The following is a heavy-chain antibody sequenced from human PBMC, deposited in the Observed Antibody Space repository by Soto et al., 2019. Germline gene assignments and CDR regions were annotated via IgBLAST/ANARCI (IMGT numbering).Heavy chain of an antibody. V-gene: IGHV4-30-4*01. CDR1: GGSISSGDYY. J-gene: IGHJ4*02. CDR3: ASEDYGDNKFDY. CDR2: IYYSGST. D-gene: IGHD4-17*01. Sequence: QVQLQESGPGLVKPSQTLSLTCTVSGGSISSGDYYWSWIRQPPGKGLEWIGYIYYSGSTYYTPSLMIRVTRAVDTADTQFSLEPSSVTAADTAVYYCASEDYGDNKFDYWGQGTPVTVSS.